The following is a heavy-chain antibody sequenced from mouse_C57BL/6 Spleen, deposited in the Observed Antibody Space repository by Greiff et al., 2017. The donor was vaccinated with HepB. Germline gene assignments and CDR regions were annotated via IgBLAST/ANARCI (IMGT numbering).Heavy chain of an antibody. D-gene: IGHD1-1*01. CDR2: IYPGSGST. J-gene: IGHJ3*01. V-gene: IGHV1-55*01. CDR3: ARGYYGISYEDWFAY. Sequence: VQLQQPGAELVKPGASVKMSCKASGYTFTSYWITWVKQRPGQGLEWIGDIYPGSGSTNYNEKFKSKATLTVDTSSSTAYMQLSSLTSEDSAVYYCARGYYGISYEDWFAYWGQGTLVTVSA. CDR1: GYTFTSYW.